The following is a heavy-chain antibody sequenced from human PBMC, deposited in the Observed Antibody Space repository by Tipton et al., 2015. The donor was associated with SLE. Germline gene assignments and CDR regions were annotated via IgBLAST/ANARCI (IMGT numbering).Heavy chain of an antibody. CDR1: GGSISTYY. CDR2: IYDSVYT. CDR3: ARDEIVVIPAASYQYHYGMDV. J-gene: IGHJ6*02. Sequence: LRLSCTVSGGSISTYYWNWIRQPPGKGLEWIGYIYDSVYTNYNPSLKSRVTISVDTSKNQFSLKVSSVTAADTAVYYCARDEIVVIPAASYQYHYGMDVWGQGTTVTVSS. D-gene: IGHD2-2*01. V-gene: IGHV4-59*01.